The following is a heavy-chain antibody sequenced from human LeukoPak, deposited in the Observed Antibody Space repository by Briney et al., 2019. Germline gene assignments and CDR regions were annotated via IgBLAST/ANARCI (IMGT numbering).Heavy chain of an antibody. J-gene: IGHJ6*02. V-gene: IGHV3-7*01. Sequence: GGSLRLSCAASGFTFSSYGMSWVRQAPGRGLEWVANIKQDGSGKYYVDSVKGRFTISRDNAKNSLYLQMNSLRAEDTAVYYCARVPSRTRAASHYYGMDVWGQGTTVTVSS. D-gene: IGHD2-15*01. CDR1: GFTFSSYG. CDR3: ARVPSRTRAASHYYGMDV. CDR2: IKQDGSGK.